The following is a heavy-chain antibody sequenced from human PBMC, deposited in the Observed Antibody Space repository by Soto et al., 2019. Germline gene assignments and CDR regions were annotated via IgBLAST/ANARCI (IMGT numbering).Heavy chain of an antibody. J-gene: IGHJ4*02. CDR2: INPGGGQT. CDR1: GYTLTKYY. D-gene: IGHD3-16*01. V-gene: IGHV1-46*01. Sequence: QVQLVQSGAEVKKPGASVKVSCKASGYTLTKYYIHWVRQAPGQGLEWMGVINPGGGQTNYAQKFQGRVNMTRDTSTNSLYMELSSLRSEDTAVYYCARNYIWGREDYFDYWGQGTLVTVSS. CDR3: ARNYIWGREDYFDY.